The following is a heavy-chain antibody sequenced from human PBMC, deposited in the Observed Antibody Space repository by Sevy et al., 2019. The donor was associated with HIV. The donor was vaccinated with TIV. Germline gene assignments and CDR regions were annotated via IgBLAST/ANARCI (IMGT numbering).Heavy chain of an antibody. CDR3: ARFYSSGWYELTDGYYYGMDV. J-gene: IGHJ6*02. V-gene: IGHV1-18*01. D-gene: IGHD6-19*01. CDR2: ISAYNGNT. Sequence: ASVKVSCKASGYTFTSYGISWVRQAPGQGLEWMGWISAYNGNTNYAQKLQGRVTMTTDTSTSTAYMELRSLRSDDTAVYYCARFYSSGWYELTDGYYYGMDVWGQGTTVTVPS. CDR1: GYTFTSYG.